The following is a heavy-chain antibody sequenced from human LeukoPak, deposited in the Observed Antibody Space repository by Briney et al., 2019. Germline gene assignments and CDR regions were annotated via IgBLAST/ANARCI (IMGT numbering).Heavy chain of an antibody. Sequence: GGSLRLSCEASGFTFSDAWMNWVRQAPGKGLGWVGRIKRKTDAGTTDYAAPVKGRFTISRDDSKNTLYLQMNSLKTEDTAVYYCTTGNWGPYWGQGTLVTVSS. D-gene: IGHD7-27*01. CDR2: IKRKTDAGTT. V-gene: IGHV3-15*07. J-gene: IGHJ4*02. CDR1: GFTFSDAW. CDR3: TTGNWGPY.